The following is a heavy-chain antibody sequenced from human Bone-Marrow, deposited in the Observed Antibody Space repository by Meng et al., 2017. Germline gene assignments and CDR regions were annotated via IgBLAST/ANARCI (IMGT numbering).Heavy chain of an antibody. CDR3: AGGWFGELLYY. CDR2: ISSSSSYI. V-gene: IGHV3-21*01. J-gene: IGHJ4*02. CDR1: GFTFSSYS. Sequence: GESLKISCAASGFTFSSYSMNWVRQAPGKGLEWVSSISSSSSYIYYADSVKGRFTSSRDNAKNSLYLQMNSLRAEDTAVYYCAGGWFGELLYYWGQGTLVTVSS. D-gene: IGHD3-10*01.